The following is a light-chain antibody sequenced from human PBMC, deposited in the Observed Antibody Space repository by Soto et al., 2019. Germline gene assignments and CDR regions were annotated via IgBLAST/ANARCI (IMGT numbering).Light chain of an antibody. J-gene: IGKJ1*01. CDR3: LQDYIYPWT. V-gene: IGKV1-6*02. Sequence: AIQMAHSPSSLSVYVGDRVTITCRASQGIGNDLVWFQQKPGKAPKLLIYAASSSQSGVPSRFSGSGSGTEFTLTISSLQPEDFATYYCLQDYIYPWTFGQGTKVDIK. CDR1: QGIGND. CDR2: AAS.